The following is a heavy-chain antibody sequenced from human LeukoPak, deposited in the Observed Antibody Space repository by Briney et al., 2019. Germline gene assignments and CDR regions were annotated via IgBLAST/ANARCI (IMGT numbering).Heavy chain of an antibody. CDR1: GFTFTSYW. CDR2: IYPGDSDT. V-gene: IGHV5-51*01. J-gene: IGHJ4*02. D-gene: IGHD5-18*01. Sequence: GESLKISCKGSGFTFTSYWIGWVRQMPGKGLEWMGIIYPGDSDTRYSPSFQGQVTISADKSISTAHLQWSSLKASDTAMYYCAKSGYSYGYGFDYWGQGTLVTVSS. CDR3: AKSGYSYGYGFDY.